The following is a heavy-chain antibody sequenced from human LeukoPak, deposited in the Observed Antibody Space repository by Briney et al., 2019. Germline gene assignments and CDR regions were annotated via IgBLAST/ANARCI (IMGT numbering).Heavy chain of an antibody. J-gene: IGHJ6*02. CDR2: ISYDGSKK. Sequence: GGSLRLSCAASGFTFSSYAMHWVRQAPGKGLEWVAVISYDGSKKYYADSVKGRFTISRDNSKNTLYLQMNSLRAEDTAVYYCARGAAPGWSYYYYYGMDVWGQGTTVTVSS. V-gene: IGHV3-30*04. CDR1: GFTFSSYA. CDR3: ARGAAPGWSYYYYYGMDV. D-gene: IGHD6-19*01.